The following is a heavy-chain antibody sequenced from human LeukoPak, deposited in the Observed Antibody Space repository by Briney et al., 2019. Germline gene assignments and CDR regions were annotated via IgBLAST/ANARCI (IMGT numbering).Heavy chain of an antibody. D-gene: IGHD6-13*01. J-gene: IGHJ4*02. CDR2: INHSGST. V-gene: IGHV4-34*01. CDR3: ARGGIAAAGTNDY. CDR1: GGSFSGYY. Sequence: PSETLSLTCAVYGGSFSGYYWSWIRQPPGKGLEWIGEINHSGSTNYNPSLKSRVTISVDTSKNQFSLKLSSVTAADTAVYYCARGGIAAAGTNDYWGQGTLITVSS.